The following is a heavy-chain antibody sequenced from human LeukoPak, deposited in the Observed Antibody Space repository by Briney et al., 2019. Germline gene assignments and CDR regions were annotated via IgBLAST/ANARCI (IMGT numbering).Heavy chain of an antibody. Sequence: PSETLSLTCTISGDSTNTYFWSWIRQPPGKGLGWIGYIYYTGTTNYNPSLKSRVTISVDTSKNQFSLKVSSVTAADTGVYYCASKSTDHGELRFDYWGQGTLVTVSS. J-gene: IGHJ4*02. D-gene: IGHD4-17*01. CDR3: ASKSTDHGELRFDY. V-gene: IGHV4-59*01. CDR2: IYYTGTT. CDR1: GDSTNTYF.